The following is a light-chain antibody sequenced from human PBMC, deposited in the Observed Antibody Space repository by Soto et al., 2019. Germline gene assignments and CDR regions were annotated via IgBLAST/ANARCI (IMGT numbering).Light chain of an antibody. CDR2: KAS. V-gene: IGKV1-5*03. Sequence: DIQMTQSPSTLSASVGDRDTITCRASQSISSWLAWYQQKPGKAPKLLIYKASSLETGVPSRFSGSGSGTEFPLTISSLQPDDFASYYCQQYGSSSPWTFGQGTKVEVK. CDR1: QSISSW. J-gene: IGKJ1*01. CDR3: QQYGSSSPWT.